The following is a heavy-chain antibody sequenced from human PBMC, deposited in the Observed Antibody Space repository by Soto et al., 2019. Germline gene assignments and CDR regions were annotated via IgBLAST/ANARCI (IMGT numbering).Heavy chain of an antibody. CDR1: GGSINSGGYS. J-gene: IGHJ6*02. CDR3: ASSNIAATGFYYYSMDV. Sequence: SSETLSLTCAVSGGSINSGGYSWSWIRQPPGKGLEWIGYIYHSGRTYYNPSLKSRVTISVDTSKNQFSLKLSSVTAADTSVYYCASSNIAATGFYYYSMDVWGRVTTVTVSS. D-gene: IGHD6-13*01. V-gene: IGHV4-30-2*02. CDR2: IYHSGRT.